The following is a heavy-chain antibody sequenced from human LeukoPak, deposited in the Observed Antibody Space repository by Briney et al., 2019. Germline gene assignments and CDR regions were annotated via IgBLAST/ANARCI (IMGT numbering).Heavy chain of an antibody. D-gene: IGHD4-17*01. J-gene: IGHJ5*02. CDR1: GYTFTGYY. CDR3: ARGADDGDYVIVSGGGFDH. V-gene: IGHV1-2*02. Sequence: ASVKVSCKASGYTFTGYYMHWVRQAPGQGLEWMGWINPNSGSTNYAQKLQGRVTMTRDTSISTAYMELSRLRSDDTAVYYCARGADDGDYVIVSGGGFDHWGQGTLVTVSS. CDR2: INPNSGST.